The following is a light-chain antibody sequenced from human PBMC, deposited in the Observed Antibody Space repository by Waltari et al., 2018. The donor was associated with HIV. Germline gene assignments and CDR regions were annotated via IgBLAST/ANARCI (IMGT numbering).Light chain of an antibody. V-gene: IGKV1-NL1*01. CDR1: QDISNS. CDR2: TAS. CDR3: QQYYSSLWT. Sequence: DIQMTQSPSSLSASVGDRVTITCRASQDISNSLAWYQQKVGDAPQLLLYTASLLESGVPSRFSGRGAGTVYTLTISSLQPEDFATYYCQQYYSSLWTFGQGTKVEIK. J-gene: IGKJ1*01.